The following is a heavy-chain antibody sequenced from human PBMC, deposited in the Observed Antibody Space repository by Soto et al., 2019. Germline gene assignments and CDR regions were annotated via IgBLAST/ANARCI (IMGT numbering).Heavy chain of an antibody. CDR2: IHHSGST. V-gene: IGHV4-4*02. D-gene: IGHD1-1*01. CDR1: GDSIRSTNW. J-gene: IGHJ4*02. Sequence: QVQLQESGPGLVKPSGTLALTCAVSGDSIRSTNWWSWVRQSPGKGLEWIGEIHHSGSTKYNPSLKSRVIISVAKAKNQFSLMLSSVTAACPAVYYWARGKTPQQRDHWGQGTLVTVSS. CDR3: ARGKTPQQRDH.